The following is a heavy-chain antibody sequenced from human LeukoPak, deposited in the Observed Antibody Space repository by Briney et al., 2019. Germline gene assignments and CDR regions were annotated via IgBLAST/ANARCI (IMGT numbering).Heavy chain of an antibody. D-gene: IGHD2-8*01. J-gene: IGHJ3*02. CDR2: ISYDGSNK. CDR3: ARETEWVDAFDI. CDR1: GFTFSSYW. Sequence: AGGSLRLSCAASGFTFSSYWMNWARQAPGKGLEWVAVISYDGSNKYYADSVKGRFTISRDNSKNTLYLQMNSLRAEDTAVYYCARETEWVDAFDIWGQGTMVTVSS. V-gene: IGHV3-30-3*01.